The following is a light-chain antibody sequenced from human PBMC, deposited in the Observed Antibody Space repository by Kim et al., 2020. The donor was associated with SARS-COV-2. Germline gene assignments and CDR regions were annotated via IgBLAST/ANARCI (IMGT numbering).Light chain of an antibody. V-gene: IGKV3-20*01. Sequence: ENVLTQSPGTLCLSAGERATLSCRASQTISSKYLAWYQQKPGQPPRLLIYGVSSRATGIPDRFSGSGSGTDFTLTISRLEPEDSAVYYCQQLGTWTFGQGTKLEI. CDR3: QQLGTWT. J-gene: IGKJ1*01. CDR1: QTISSKY. CDR2: GVS.